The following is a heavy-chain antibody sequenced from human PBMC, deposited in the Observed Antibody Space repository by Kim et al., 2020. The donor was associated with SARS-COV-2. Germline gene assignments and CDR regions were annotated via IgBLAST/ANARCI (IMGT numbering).Heavy chain of an antibody. V-gene: IGHV1-46*01. CDR1: GYTFTSYY. D-gene: IGHD3-10*01. CDR2: INPSGGST. J-gene: IGHJ6*02. CDR3: ARDGNPTNYYGSGSYRYYGMDV. Sequence: ASVKVSCKASGYTFTSYYMHWVRQAPGQGLEWMGIINPSGGSTSYAQKFQGRVTMTRDTSTSTVYMELSSLRSEDTAVYYCARDGNPTNYYGSGSYRYYGMDVWGQGTTVTVSS.